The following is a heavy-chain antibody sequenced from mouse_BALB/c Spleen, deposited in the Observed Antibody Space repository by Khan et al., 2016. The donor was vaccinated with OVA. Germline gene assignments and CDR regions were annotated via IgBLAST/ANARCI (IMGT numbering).Heavy chain of an antibody. CDR1: GYTFASYT. CDR2: INPSNGYT. V-gene: IGHV1-4*01. D-gene: IGHD2-14*01. J-gene: IGHJ3*01. Sequence: QVQLQQSGAELARPGASVKMSCKASGYTFASYTIHWIKQRPGQSLEWIGYINPSNGYTNYNQKFKDKATLTADKSSTTAYMQLSSLTSDDSAVYNGVRDGAYYGNDGWFGYWSQGTLVTVSA. CDR3: VRDGAYYGNDGWFGY.